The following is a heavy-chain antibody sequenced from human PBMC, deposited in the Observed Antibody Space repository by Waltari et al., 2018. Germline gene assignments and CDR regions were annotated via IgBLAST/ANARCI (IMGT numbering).Heavy chain of an antibody. D-gene: IGHD2-2*01. CDR3: ARGGCSSTSCYPPYYYYGMDV. CDR1: GGTFSSYA. J-gene: IGHJ6*02. CDR2: IIPIFGTA. V-gene: IGHV1-69*01. Sequence: QVQLVQSGAEVKKPGSSVKVYCKASGGTFSSYAIRWVRKAPGQGLEWMGGIIPIFGTANYAQKFQGRVTITADESTSTAYMELSSLRSEDTAVYYCARGGCSSTSCYPPYYYYGMDVWGQGTTVTVSS.